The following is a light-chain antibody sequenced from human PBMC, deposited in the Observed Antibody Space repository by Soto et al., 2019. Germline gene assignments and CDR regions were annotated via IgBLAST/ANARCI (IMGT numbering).Light chain of an antibody. V-gene: IGKV3D-20*02. CDR2: GAS. CDR3: QQRSNWPIT. CDR1: QSVSSSY. Sequence: EIVLKQSPGTLSLSAGERATLSCRASQSVSSSYLAWYQQKPGQAPRLLIYGASSRATGIPARFSGSGSGTDFTLTISSLEPEDFAVYYCQQRSNWPITFGQGTRLEIK. J-gene: IGKJ5*01.